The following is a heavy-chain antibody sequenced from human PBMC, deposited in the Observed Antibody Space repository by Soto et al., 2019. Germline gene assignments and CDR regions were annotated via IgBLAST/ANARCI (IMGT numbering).Heavy chain of an antibody. CDR3: EREGVCGGGCYSSDASEN. V-gene: IGHV1-2*04. D-gene: IGHD2-21*02. CDR2: INPNSGGT. J-gene: IGHJ3*02. Sequence: QVQLVQSGAEVKKPGASVKVSCKASGYTFTGYYMHWVRQAPGQGLEWMGWINPNSGGTNYAQKLQGLVTMTRDTSISTAYMELSRLRSDDTAVYYCEREGVCGGGCYSSDASENWGQGTMVTVSS. CDR1: GYTFTGYY.